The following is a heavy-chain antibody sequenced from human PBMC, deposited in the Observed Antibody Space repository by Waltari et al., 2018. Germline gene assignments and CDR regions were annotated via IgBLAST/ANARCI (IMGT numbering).Heavy chain of an antibody. CDR3: ARVSKPTTYDYVWGSYRYGPHDAFDI. J-gene: IGHJ3*02. D-gene: IGHD3-16*02. V-gene: IGHV4-59*01. Sequence: QVQLQESGPGLVKPSETLSLTCTVSGGSISSYYWSWIRQPPGKGLEWIGYIYYSGSTNYNPSLKSRVTISVDTSKNQFSLKLSSVTAADTAVYYCARVSKPTTYDYVWGSYRYGPHDAFDIWGQGTMVTVSS. CDR2: IYYSGST. CDR1: GGSISSYY.